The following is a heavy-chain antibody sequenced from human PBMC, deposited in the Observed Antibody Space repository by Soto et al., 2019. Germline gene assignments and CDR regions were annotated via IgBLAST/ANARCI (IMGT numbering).Heavy chain of an antibody. CDR3: AHRRGARITIFGVVIPQGYFQH. Sequence: VSGPTLENPTPTLTLTCTFSGFSFSTSGVSVGWIRQPPGKALEWLALIYWDDDKRYSPSLKSRLTITKDTSKNQVVLTMTNMDPVDTATYYCAHRRGARITIFGVVIPQGYFQHWGQGTLVTVSS. D-gene: IGHD3-3*01. CDR1: GFSFSTSGVS. V-gene: IGHV2-5*02. CDR2: IYWDDDK. J-gene: IGHJ1*01.